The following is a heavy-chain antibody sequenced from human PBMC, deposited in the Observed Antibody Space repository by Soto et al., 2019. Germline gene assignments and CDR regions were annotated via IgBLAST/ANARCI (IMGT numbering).Heavy chain of an antibody. CDR1: GFNFTNHW. D-gene: IGHD2-21*02. J-gene: IGHJ5*02. CDR2: ITSDGKSK. Sequence: GGSLRLSCAASGFNFTNHWMHWVRQAPGKGLVWVPRITSDGKSKAYAESVKGRFAISRDNAKNTVYLQMNGLTVEDTAVYYCARESGDWPLNWFDPWGQGTLVTVSS. CDR3: ARESGDWPLNWFDP. V-gene: IGHV3-74*01.